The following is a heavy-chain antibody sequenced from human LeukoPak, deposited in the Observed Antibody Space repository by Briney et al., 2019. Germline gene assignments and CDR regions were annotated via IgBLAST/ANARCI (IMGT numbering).Heavy chain of an antibody. V-gene: IGHV3-30*02. J-gene: IGHJ4*02. CDR2: IRYDGTKE. CDR3: ARESLNYYDSSGYGNFEY. Sequence: GGSLRLSCAASGFTFSSYGMHWVRQAPGKGLEWVAFIRYDGTKEYYADSVKGRFTISRDNSKNTLYLQMNSLRAEDTAVYYCARESLNYYDSSGYGNFEYWGQGTLVTVSS. D-gene: IGHD3-22*01. CDR1: GFTFSSYG.